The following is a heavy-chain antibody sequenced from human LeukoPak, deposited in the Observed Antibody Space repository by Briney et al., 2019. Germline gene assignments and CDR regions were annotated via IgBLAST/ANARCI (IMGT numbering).Heavy chain of an antibody. Sequence: GGSLRLSCAASGFTFNNFAMSWVRQAPGKGLEWVSAIGDNGGDTKYAASVKGRFTIYRDNSRNTLYLQMNSLRVEDTAIYFCGRDWKLDYWGQGTLVTVSS. V-gene: IGHV3-23*01. J-gene: IGHJ4*02. CDR3: GRDWKLDY. CDR1: GFTFNNFA. CDR2: IGDNGGDT. D-gene: IGHD1-1*01.